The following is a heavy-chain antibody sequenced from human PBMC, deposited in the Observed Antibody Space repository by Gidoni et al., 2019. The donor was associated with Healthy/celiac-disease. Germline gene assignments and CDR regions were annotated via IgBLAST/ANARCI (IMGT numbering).Heavy chain of an antibody. V-gene: IGHV1-69*06. D-gene: IGHD1-7*01. CDR1: GGTFSSYA. J-gene: IGHJ6*02. CDR2: LIPIFGTA. Sequence: QVQLVQSGAEVKKPGSSVKVSCKASGGTFSSYAISWVRKAPGQGLEWRGGLIPIFGTANYAQKCQGSVTITADKATSTAYMELSSLRSEDTAVYYCASTGGNAVHNWNYLESYYYGMDVWGQGTTVTVSS. CDR3: ASTGGNAVHNWNYLESYYYGMDV.